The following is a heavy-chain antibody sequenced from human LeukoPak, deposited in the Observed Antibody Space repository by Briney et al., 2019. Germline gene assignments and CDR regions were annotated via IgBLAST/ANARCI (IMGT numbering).Heavy chain of an antibody. J-gene: IGHJ4*02. Sequence: GGSLRLSCAAPRFNFSNYGINWVRQAPGKGLEWVSSISSSGSYIYFADSVKGRFTISRDNPKNTLYLQMNSLRAEDTAVYFCAKRGVVIRVILVGFHKEAYYFDSWGQGALVTVSS. V-gene: IGHV3-21*04. CDR1: RFNFSNYG. D-gene: IGHD3-22*01. CDR3: AKRGVVIRVILVGFHKEAYYFDS. CDR2: ISSSGSYI.